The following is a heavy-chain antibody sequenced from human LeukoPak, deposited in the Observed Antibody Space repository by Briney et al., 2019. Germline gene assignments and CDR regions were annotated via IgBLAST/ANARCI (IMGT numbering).Heavy chain of an antibody. J-gene: IGHJ5*02. V-gene: IGHV4-59*01. D-gene: IGHD2-2*01. CDR1: GGSISSYY. CDR3: ARLGYCSSTSCRRGSSWFDP. Sequence: SETLSLTCTVSGGSISSYYWSWIRQPPGKGLEWIGYIYYSGSTNYNPSLKSRVTISVDTSKNQFSLKLSSVTAADTAVYYCARLGYCSSTSCRRGSSWFDPWGQGTLVTVSS. CDR2: IYYSGST.